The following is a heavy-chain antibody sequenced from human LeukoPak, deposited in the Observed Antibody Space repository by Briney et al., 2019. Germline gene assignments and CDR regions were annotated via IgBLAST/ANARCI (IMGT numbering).Heavy chain of an antibody. J-gene: IGHJ6*03. Sequence: PGGSLRLSCAASGFTFSSYAMSWVRQAPGKGLEWVSAISGSGGSTYYADSVKGRFTISRDNSKNTLYLQMNSLRAEDTAVYYCAKGGYCSSTSCYFYYYCMDVWGKGTTVTVSS. CDR3: AKGGYCSSTSCYFYYYCMDV. CDR2: ISGSGGST. V-gene: IGHV3-23*01. CDR1: GFTFSSYA. D-gene: IGHD2-2*01.